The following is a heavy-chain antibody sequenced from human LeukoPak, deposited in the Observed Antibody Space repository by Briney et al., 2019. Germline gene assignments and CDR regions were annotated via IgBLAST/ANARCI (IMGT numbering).Heavy chain of an antibody. D-gene: IGHD1-26*01. CDR1: GFTFSSYW. CDR2: IYSDGSRT. J-gene: IGHJ3*02. V-gene: IGHV3-74*01. Sequence: GGSLRLSCAASGFTFSSYWMHWGRQGPGKGLVWVSRIYSDGSRTTYADSVKGRFTISGDNAKNTLYLQMNSLRAEDTAVYYCARSGRGGAFDIWGHGTMVTVSS. CDR3: ARSGRGGAFDI.